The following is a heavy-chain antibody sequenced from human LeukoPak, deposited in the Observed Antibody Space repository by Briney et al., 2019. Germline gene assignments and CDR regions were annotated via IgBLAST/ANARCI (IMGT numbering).Heavy chain of an antibody. CDR1: NDSISSGDYH. J-gene: IGHJ4*02. CDR2: IFHRGGT. V-gene: IGHV4-30-4*01. Sequence: SETLSLTCTVSNDSISSGDYHWTWIRQPPGKGLEWIGYIFHRGGTSYNPSLKSRILFSVDTSQNQFSLKLNSVTAADTAVYYCVREILYCSGGSCYRGPFDNWGQGTLVTVSA. CDR3: VREILYCSGGSCYRGPFDN. D-gene: IGHD2-15*01.